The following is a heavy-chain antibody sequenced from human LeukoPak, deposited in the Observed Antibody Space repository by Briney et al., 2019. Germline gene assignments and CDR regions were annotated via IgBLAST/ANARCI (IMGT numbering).Heavy chain of an antibody. J-gene: IGHJ5*02. D-gene: IGHD3-9*01. CDR2: ISSNGGST. CDR3: ARGASLRYLDWLPPNWFDP. V-gene: IGHV3-64*01. Sequence: PGGSLRLSCTASGFTFSSYAMHWVRQAPGKGLEYVSAISSNGGSTYYANSVKGRFTISRDNSKNTLYLQMGSLRAEDMAVYYCARGASLRYLDWLPPNWFDPWGQGTLVTVSS. CDR1: GFTFSSYA.